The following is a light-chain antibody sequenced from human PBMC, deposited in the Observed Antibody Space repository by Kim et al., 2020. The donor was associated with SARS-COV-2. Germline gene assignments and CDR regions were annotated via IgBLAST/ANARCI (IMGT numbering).Light chain of an antibody. V-gene: IGLV1-40*01. CDR3: QSFDISLSGFVI. CDR1: NSNIGAGFD. Sequence: QSVLTQPPSVSGAPGQRVTISCTGSNSNIGAGFDVHWYQQVPGTAPKLRISDNNNRPSGVPDRISTSKSDTSVSLAISGLQPEDEADYYCQSFDISLSGFVIFGGGTQLTVL. CDR2: DNN. J-gene: IGLJ2*01.